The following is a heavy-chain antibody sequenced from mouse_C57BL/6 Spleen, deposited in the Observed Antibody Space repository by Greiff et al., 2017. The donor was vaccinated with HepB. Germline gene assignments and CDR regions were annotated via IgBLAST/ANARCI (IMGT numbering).Heavy chain of an antibody. V-gene: IGHV1-72*01. CDR2: IDPNSGGT. J-gene: IGHJ1*03. CDR3: ARGYYGSSYVGYFDV. Sequence: QVQLQQSGAELVKPGASVKLSCKASGYTFTSYWMHWVKQRPGRGLEWIGRIDPNSGGTKYNEKFKSKATLTVDKPSSTAYMQLSSLTSEDSAVYYCARGYYGSSYVGYFDVWGTGTTVTVSS. D-gene: IGHD1-1*01. CDR1: GYTFTSYW.